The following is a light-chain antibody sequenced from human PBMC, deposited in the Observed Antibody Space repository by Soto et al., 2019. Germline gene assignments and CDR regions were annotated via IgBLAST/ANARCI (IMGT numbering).Light chain of an antibody. CDR3: AAWDDSLNGPYV. V-gene: IGLV1-44*01. J-gene: IGLJ1*01. CDR2: SNN. Sequence: SALTQPPSAHGSPGRRVTFSCSGRSSNIGSNTVNWYQQPPGTAPKLLIYSNNQRPSGVPDRFSGSKSGTSASLAISGLQSEDEADYYCAAWDDSLNGPYVFGPGTKVTV. CDR1: SSNIGSNT.